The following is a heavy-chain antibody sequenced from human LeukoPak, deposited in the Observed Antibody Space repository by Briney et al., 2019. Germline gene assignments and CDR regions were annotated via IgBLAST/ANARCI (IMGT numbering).Heavy chain of an antibody. CDR2: IYYSGST. D-gene: IGHD3-3*01. Sequence: SETLSLTCTVSGGSISSGDYYWSWIRQPPGKGLEWIGYIYYSGSTYYNPSLKSRVTISVDTSKNQFSLKLSSVTAADTAVYYSARDSLITIFGVVTPYGMDVWGQGTTVTVSS. V-gene: IGHV4-30-4*01. J-gene: IGHJ6*02. CDR1: GGSISSGDYY. CDR3: ARDSLITIFGVVTPYGMDV.